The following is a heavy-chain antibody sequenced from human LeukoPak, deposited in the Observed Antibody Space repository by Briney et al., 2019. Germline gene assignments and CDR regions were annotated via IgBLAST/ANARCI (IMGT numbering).Heavy chain of an antibody. Sequence: GGSLRLSCAASGFTFSSYGMHWVRQAPGKGLEWVSYISSSSSTIYYADSVKGRFTISRDNAKNSLYLQMNSLRAEDTAVYYCARGKQPLYSSGWYPPLDYWGQGTLVTVSS. D-gene: IGHD6-19*01. V-gene: IGHV3-48*01. CDR3: ARGKQPLYSSGWYPPLDY. CDR1: GFTFSSYG. CDR2: ISSSSSTI. J-gene: IGHJ4*02.